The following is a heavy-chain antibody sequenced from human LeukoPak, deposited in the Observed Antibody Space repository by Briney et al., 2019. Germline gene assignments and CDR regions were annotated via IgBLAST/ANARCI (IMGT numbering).Heavy chain of an antibody. CDR3: ASSSVTTEVWYFDY. D-gene: IGHD4-17*01. V-gene: IGHV1-69*05. Sequence: SVKVSCKASGGTFSSYAISWVRQAPGQGLEWMGRIIPIFGTTNYAQKFQGRVTITTDEFTSTAYMELSSLRSEDTAVYYCASSSVTTEVWYFDYWGQGTLVTVSS. J-gene: IGHJ4*02. CDR1: GGTFSSYA. CDR2: IIPIFGTT.